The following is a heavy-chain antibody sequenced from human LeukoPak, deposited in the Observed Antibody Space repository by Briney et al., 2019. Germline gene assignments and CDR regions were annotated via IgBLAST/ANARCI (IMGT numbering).Heavy chain of an antibody. D-gene: IGHD2-2*01. CDR3: ASEYCTSTSCAKLGY. CDR2: IKQDETEK. CDR1: GFTFSSYW. V-gene: IGHV3-7*01. Sequence: GESLRLSCAASGFTFSSYWMSWVRQAPGKGLEWVANIKQDETEKYYVDSVKGRFTISRDNAQNSLYLQMNSLRAEDTAFYYCASEYCTSTSCAKLGYWGQGALVTVSS. J-gene: IGHJ4*02.